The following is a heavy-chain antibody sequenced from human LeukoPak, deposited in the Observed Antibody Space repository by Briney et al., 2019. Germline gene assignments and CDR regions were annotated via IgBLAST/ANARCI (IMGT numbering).Heavy chain of an antibody. CDR2: IYWNNDN. D-gene: IGHD3-9*01. J-gene: IGHJ4*02. V-gene: IGHV2-5*01. CDR3: ASSRYDILTGHYNFDY. CDR1: GFSLSTRGVG. Sequence: SGPTLVKPTQTLTLTCTFSGFSLSTRGVGVGWIRQPPGKAPEWLELIYWNNDNRYSPSLKSRLTITKDTSKNQVVLTMTNMDPVDTATYYCASSRYDILTGHYNFDYWGQGTLVTVSS.